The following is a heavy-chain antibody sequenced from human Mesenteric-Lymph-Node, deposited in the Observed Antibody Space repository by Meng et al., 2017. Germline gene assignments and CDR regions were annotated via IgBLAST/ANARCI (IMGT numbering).Heavy chain of an antibody. J-gene: IGHJ4*02. CDR1: GFTFNNYA. D-gene: IGHD3-9*01. CDR3: AKRYLDEYYDILTGYLKGYYFDY. V-gene: IGHV3-23*01. CDR2: ISAGGGDST. Sequence: GESLKISCVASGFTFNNYAMSWVRQAPGKGLEWVSGISAGGGDSTYYADSVKGRFTISRDNSKNTLYLQMNSMRAEDTAVYYCAKRYLDEYYDILTGYLKGYYFDYWGQGTLVTVSS.